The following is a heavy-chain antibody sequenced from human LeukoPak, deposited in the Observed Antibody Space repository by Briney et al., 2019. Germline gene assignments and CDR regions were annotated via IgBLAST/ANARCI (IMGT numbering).Heavy chain of an antibody. CDR1: GFTFSSYW. D-gene: IGHD3-16*02. Sequence: GGSLRLSCAASGFTFSSYWVSWVRQAPGKGLEWVANIKQDGSEKYYVDSVKGRFTISRDNAKNSLYLQMNSLRAEDTAVYYCARSIWGSYRPLSNWGQGTLVTVSS. V-gene: IGHV3-7*01. CDR2: IKQDGSEK. CDR3: ARSIWGSYRPLSN. J-gene: IGHJ4*02.